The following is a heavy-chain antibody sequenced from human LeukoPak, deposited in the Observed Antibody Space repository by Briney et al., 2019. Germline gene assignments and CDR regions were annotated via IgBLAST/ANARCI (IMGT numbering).Heavy chain of an antibody. J-gene: IGHJ4*02. CDR2: IIPIFGTA. CDR1: GGTFSSYA. CDR3: GRGREPEMATTPPGY. D-gene: IGHD5-24*01. V-gene: IGHV1-69*01. Sequence: SVKVSCKASGGTFSSYAISWVRQAPGQGLEWMGGIIPIFGTANYAQKFQGRVTITADESTSTAYMELSSLRSEDTAVYYCGRGREPEMATTPPGYWGQGTLVTVSS.